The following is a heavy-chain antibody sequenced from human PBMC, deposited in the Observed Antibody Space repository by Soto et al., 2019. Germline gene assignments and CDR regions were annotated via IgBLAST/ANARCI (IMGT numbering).Heavy chain of an antibody. CDR3: ARELKPYNSGWYFTLS. V-gene: IGHV4-4*07. CDR1: GGSVSSHY. CDR2: IYISGNT. J-gene: IGHJ5*02. Sequence: SETLSLTCSVSGGSVSSHYWSWVRQPAGKGLEWIGRIYISGNTKYNPSFKSRVTMSVDTSKNQVSLRLSSVAAADTAVYYCARELKPYNSGWYFTLSWSQGTQVTVSS. D-gene: IGHD6-19*01.